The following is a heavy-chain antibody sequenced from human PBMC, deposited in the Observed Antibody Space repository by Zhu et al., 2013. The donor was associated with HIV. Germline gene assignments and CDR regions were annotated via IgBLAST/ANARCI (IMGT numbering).Heavy chain of an antibody. CDR3: ARTAGTTGTTTAFDI. CDR2: IIPIFDTA. Sequence: QLVQSGVEVKKPGASVRVSCKASGYIFTTYGISWVRQAPGQGLEWMGGIIPIFDTANYAQKFQGRVTITADESTNTAYMELRSLRSEDTAVYYCARTAGTTGTTTAFDIWGQG. CDR1: GYIFTTYG. D-gene: IGHD1-1*01. V-gene: IGHV1-69*13. J-gene: IGHJ3*02.